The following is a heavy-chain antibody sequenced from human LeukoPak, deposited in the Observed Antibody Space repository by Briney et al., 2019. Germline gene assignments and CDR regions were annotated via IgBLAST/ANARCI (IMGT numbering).Heavy chain of an antibody. CDR1: RFTFSSYG. D-gene: IGHD3-22*01. J-gene: IGHJ4*02. CDR2: IRHDGSYQ. Sequence: GGSLRLSCAASRFTFSSYGMHWVRQTPGKGLEWVAFIRHDGSYQQYVDSVKGRFTVSRDNSKDTVYLQMNSLRTEDTAVYYRAKNRDSSDYPRDFDYWGQGTLVTVSS. CDR3: AKNRDSSDYPRDFDY. V-gene: IGHV3-30*02.